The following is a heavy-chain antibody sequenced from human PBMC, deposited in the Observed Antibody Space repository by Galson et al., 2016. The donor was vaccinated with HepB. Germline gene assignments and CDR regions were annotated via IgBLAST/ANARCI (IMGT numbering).Heavy chain of an antibody. CDR1: GGSISSDTNY. D-gene: IGHD2-15*01. CDR3: ARHRSGAYRDLYYGMDV. V-gene: IGHV4-39*01. CDR2: NYYSGRT. J-gene: IGHJ6*02. Sequence: ETLSLTCTVSGGSISSDTNYWGWIRQPPGKGLEWIGNNYYSGRTNYNPSLESPVTISVNMSKNRFSLKLSSVTAADTAVYYCARHRSGAYRDLYYGMDVWGQGTTVTVSS.